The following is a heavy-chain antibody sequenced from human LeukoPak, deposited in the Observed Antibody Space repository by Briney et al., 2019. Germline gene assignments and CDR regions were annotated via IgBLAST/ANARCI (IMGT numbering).Heavy chain of an antibody. CDR2: ISSSSSTI. J-gene: IGHJ4*02. D-gene: IGHD3-22*01. CDR3: ARVWSSGFTKDY. V-gene: IGHV3-48*04. Sequence: GGSLRLSCAASVFTSSSYSIDWVRQAPGKGLEWLSYISSSSSTIYYASSVKGRFTISRDNAKNSVYLQMNSLRAEDTAVYYCARVWSSGFTKDYWGQVALVTVSS. CDR1: VFTSSSYS.